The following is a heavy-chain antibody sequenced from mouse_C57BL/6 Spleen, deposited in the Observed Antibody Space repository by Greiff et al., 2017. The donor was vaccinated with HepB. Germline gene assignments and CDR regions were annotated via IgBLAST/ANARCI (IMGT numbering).Heavy chain of an antibody. J-gene: IGHJ2*01. Sequence: EVQLQQSGAELVRPGASVKLSCTASGFNIKDDYMHWVKQRTEQGLEWIGWIDPENGDTEYASKFQGNATITADTSSNTAYLQLSSLTSEDTAVYYWTTLSNFGYWGQGTTLTVSS. V-gene: IGHV14-4*01. CDR2: IDPENGDT. CDR3: TTLSNFGY. CDR1: GFNIKDDY.